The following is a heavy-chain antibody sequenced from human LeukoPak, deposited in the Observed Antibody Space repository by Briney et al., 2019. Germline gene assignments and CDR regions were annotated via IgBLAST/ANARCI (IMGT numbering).Heavy chain of an antibody. J-gene: IGHJ4*02. Sequence: PGGSLRLSCAPSGFTFSRYWMHWVRQVPGKGLEWVSRIDNDVTTTSYADSVKGRFSIFRDNGKNMVYLQMDSARAEDTAVYYWARGGSMIVVGGGLFDFWGQGTLVTVSS. CDR2: IDNDVTTT. CDR3: ARGGSMIVVGGGLFDF. CDR1: GFTFSRYW. D-gene: IGHD3-22*01. V-gene: IGHV3-74*01.